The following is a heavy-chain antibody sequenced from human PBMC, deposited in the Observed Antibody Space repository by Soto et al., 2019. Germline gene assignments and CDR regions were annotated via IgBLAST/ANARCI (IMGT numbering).Heavy chain of an antibody. Sequence: QVQLVQSGAEVKKPGASVKVSCKASGYTFTGYYMHWVRQAPGQGIELMGWINPNSGGTNYAQKYQGGVTMPRDTSIITDYRKLSRLRSDDTAVYYCARDTCSSTSCYDVTILYGMDVWGQGTTVTVSS. CDR3: ARDTCSSTSCYDVTILYGMDV. D-gene: IGHD2-2*01. CDR2: INPNSGGT. V-gene: IGHV1-2*02. J-gene: IGHJ6*02. CDR1: GYTFTGYY.